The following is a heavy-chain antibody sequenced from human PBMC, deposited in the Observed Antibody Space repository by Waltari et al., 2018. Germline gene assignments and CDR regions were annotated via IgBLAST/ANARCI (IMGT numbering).Heavy chain of an antibody. J-gene: IGHJ5*02. CDR1: GYTFTSYG. D-gene: IGHD2-15*01. Sequence: QVQLVQSGAEVKKPGASVKVSCKASGYTFTSYGISWVRQAPGQGLEWMGWNSAYNGNTNDARKLQGRVTMTTDTSTSTAYMELRSLRSDDTAVYYCARDSQGGGIHNWFDPWGQGTLVTVSS. CDR2: NSAYNGNT. V-gene: IGHV1-18*01. CDR3: ARDSQGGGIHNWFDP.